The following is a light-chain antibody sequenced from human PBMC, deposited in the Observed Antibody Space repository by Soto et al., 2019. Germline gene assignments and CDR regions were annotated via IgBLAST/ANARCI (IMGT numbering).Light chain of an antibody. J-gene: IGLJ1*01. Sequence: QSALTQPASVSGSPGQSITISCTGTSSDVGGYNYVSWYQHHPGKAPKLMIYEVSNRPSGVSDRFSGSKSGNTASLTISGLQAEDEADYYCSSYTTNNTYVFGTGTKLTVL. CDR3: SSYTTNNTYV. CDR1: SSDVGGYNY. CDR2: EVS. V-gene: IGLV2-14*01.